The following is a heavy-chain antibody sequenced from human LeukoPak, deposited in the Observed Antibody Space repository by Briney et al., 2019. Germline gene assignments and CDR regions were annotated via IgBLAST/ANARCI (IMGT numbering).Heavy chain of an antibody. D-gene: IGHD3-10*01. CDR1: GGSFSGYY. CDR3: ARSSGSGSYFDY. CDR2: INHSGST. V-gene: IGHV4-34*01. Sequence: SETLSLTRAVYGGSFSGYYWSWIRQPPGKGLEWIGEINHSGSTNYNPSLKSRVTISVDTSKNQFSLKLSSVTAADTAVYYCARSSGSGSYFDYWGQGTLVTVSS. J-gene: IGHJ4*02.